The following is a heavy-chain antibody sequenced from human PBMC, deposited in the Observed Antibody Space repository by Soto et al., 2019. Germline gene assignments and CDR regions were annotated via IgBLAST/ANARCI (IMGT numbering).Heavy chain of an antibody. CDR3: ARRPHCSGGICYYGLDN. J-gene: IGHJ4*02. V-gene: IGHV1-8*01. D-gene: IGHD2-15*01. CDR1: GYTFTNSD. CDR2: MNPDSGHA. Sequence: QVQLVQSGAEVKKPGASVKVSCKASGYTFTNSDINWERQAPGQGLERMGWMNPDSGHAAYAQKFQGRVTLTTSTSTSTVYMEMRSLGSEDTAVYYCARRPHCSGGICYYGLDNWGQGTLVIVSS.